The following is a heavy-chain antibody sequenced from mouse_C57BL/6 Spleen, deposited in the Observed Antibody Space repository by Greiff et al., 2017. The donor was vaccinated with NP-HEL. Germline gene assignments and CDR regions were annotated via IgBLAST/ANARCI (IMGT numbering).Heavy chain of an antibody. Sequence: DVKLVESGGGLVQPGGSLKLSCAASGFTFSDYYMYWVRQTPEKRLEWVAYISNGGGSTYYPDTVKGRFTISRDNAKNTLYLQMSRLKSEDTAMYYCARLEGSFDVWGTGTTVTVSS. CDR1: GFTFSDYY. CDR2: ISNGGGST. CDR3: ARLEGSFDV. D-gene: IGHD3-3*01. V-gene: IGHV5-12*01. J-gene: IGHJ1*03.